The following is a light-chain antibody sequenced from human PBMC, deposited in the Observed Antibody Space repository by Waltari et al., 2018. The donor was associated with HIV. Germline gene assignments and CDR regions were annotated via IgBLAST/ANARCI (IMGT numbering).Light chain of an antibody. V-gene: IGLV1-44*01. Sequence: QSVLTQPPSASGTPGQRVTISCSGSRSNIGSKTVNWYQQRPGTAPNLLIYSNDHRPSGGPDRFSGSKSGTSASLAISRLQSEDEAGYYCAAWDVSLNGLVFGGGTKLTVL. CDR1: RSNIGSKT. CDR2: SND. J-gene: IGLJ2*01. CDR3: AAWDVSLNGLV.